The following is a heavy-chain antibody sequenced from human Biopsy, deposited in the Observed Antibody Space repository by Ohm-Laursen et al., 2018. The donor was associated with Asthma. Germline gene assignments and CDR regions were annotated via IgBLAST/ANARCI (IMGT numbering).Heavy chain of an antibody. V-gene: IGHV1-69*01. D-gene: IGHD2-2*01. CDR1: GGTFNTYV. CDR2: INSVFGTK. CDR3: ARKAGSCISRTCYSLDF. Sequence: SSVKVSCKSLGGTFNTYVIGWVRQAPGPGLEWMGGINSVFGTKTYPQKFQDRVTITADDSTSTVYMELSSLRSEDTAVYYCARKAGSCISRTCYSLDFWGQGTLVTVSS. J-gene: IGHJ4*02.